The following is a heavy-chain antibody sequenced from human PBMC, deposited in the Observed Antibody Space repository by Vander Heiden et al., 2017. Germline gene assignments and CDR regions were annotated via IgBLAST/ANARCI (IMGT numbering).Heavy chain of an antibody. Sequence: EVQLLESGGGLVQPGGSLRLSCAASGFTFSSYAMGWVRQAPGKGLEWVSAISGSGGSTYYADSVKGRFTISRDNSKNTLYLQMNSLRAEDTAVYYCAKWEWELLLAFDIWGQGTMVTVSS. D-gene: IGHD1-26*01. J-gene: IGHJ3*02. CDR3: AKWEWELLLAFDI. V-gene: IGHV3-23*01. CDR1: GFTFSSYA. CDR2: ISGSGGST.